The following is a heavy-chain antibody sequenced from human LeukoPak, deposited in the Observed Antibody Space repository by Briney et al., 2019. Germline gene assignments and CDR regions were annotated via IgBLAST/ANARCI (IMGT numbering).Heavy chain of an antibody. Sequence: GASVKVSCKASGGTFSSYAISWVRQAPGQGLEWMGRIIPILGIANYAQKFQGRVTIAADKSTSTAYMELSSLRSEDTAVYYCARAPPGRKGYNPYYFDYWGQGTRVTVSS. D-gene: IGHD5-24*01. V-gene: IGHV1-69*04. J-gene: IGHJ4*02. CDR2: IIPILGIA. CDR1: GGTFSSYA. CDR3: ARAPPGRKGYNPYYFDY.